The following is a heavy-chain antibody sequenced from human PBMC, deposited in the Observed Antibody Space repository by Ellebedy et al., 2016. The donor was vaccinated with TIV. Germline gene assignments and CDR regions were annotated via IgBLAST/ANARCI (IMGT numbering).Heavy chain of an antibody. CDR2: IYSGGST. CDR3: ARTPAKNTLFYHFDF. V-gene: IGHV3-23*03. CDR1: GFTFSNYA. Sequence: GGSLRLSCAASGFTFSNYAMSWVRQAPGKGLEWVSVIYSGGSTFYADSVKCRFTISRDNSKNSLYLQMNSLRPEDTAVYYCARTPAKNTLFYHFDFWGQGALVTVSS. D-gene: IGHD2/OR15-2a*01. J-gene: IGHJ4*02.